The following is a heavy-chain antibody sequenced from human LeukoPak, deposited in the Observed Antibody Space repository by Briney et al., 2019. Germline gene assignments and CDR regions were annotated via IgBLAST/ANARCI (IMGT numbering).Heavy chain of an antibody. CDR3: ARRDRLEPLDV. D-gene: IGHD1-1*01. J-gene: IGHJ6*02. CDR2: IYYIVST. V-gene: IGHV4-59*08. CDR1: GGSISSYY. Sequence: SSETLSLTCTVSGGSISSYYWSWIRQPPGKGLELIGYIYYIVSTNYNPSLKSRVTISVDTSKNQFSLKLSSVTAADTAVYYCARRDRLEPLDVWGQGTTVTVSS.